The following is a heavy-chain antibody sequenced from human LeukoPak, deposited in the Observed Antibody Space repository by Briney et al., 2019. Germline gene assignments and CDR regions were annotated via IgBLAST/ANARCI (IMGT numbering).Heavy chain of an antibody. V-gene: IGHV4-59*01. CDR3: ARGYYYGPGSYNNPTHFDF. D-gene: IGHD3-10*01. J-gene: IGHJ4*02. CDR2: LYYSGSS. CDR1: GASISSYY. Sequence: SETLSLTCSVSGASISSYYWSWIRQPPGRALEWVGYLYYSGSSKYNPSLKSRVTISVDTSKSHFSLKLSSVTAADTAVYYCARGYYYGPGSYNNPTHFDFWGQGTPVTVSS.